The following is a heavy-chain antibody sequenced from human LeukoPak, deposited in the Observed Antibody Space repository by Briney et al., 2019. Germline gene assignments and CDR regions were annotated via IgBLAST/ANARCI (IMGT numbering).Heavy chain of an antibody. V-gene: IGHV3-7*01. J-gene: IGHJ4*02. Sequence: GGSLSLSCAASGFTFSNYWMSWVRQAPGKGLEWVANIKQDGSEKNYVNSVKGRFTISRDNAKNSLYLQMNSLRAEDTAIYYCAREDDWNYEDYWGQGTLVTVSS. CDR1: GFTFSNYW. CDR2: IKQDGSEK. D-gene: IGHD1-7*01. CDR3: AREDDWNYEDY.